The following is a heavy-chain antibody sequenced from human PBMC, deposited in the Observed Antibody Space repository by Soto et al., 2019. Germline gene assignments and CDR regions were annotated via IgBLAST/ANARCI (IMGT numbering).Heavy chain of an antibody. CDR2: IYPDGRYE. D-gene: IGHD1-1*01. CDR3: ARDLGLGYNSTFDY. CDR1: GFAFSRHA. V-gene: IGHV3-33*01. Sequence: QVQLVESGGGVVQPGRSLRLSCAASGFAFSRHAMHWVRQAPGKGLEWVALIYPDGRYESYADSVKGRFTISRDNSKNTLSLQMNGLRVEDTAVYYCARDLGLGYNSTFDYWGQGTLDTVS. J-gene: IGHJ4*02.